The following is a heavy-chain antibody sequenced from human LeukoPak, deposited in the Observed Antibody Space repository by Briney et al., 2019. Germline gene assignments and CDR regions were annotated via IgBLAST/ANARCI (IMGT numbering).Heavy chain of an antibody. CDR2: ISASGAST. CDR1: GLTFSSCA. CDR3: AKRASDWYYFDY. Sequence: GGSLRLSCAASGLTFSSCAMSWVRQAPGEGPEWVSVISASGASTYYADSVRGRFTISRDNSKNTLYQQMSSLRAEDTAVYYCAKRASDWYYFDYWGQGNLVTVSS. V-gene: IGHV3-23*01. D-gene: IGHD3-9*01. J-gene: IGHJ4*02.